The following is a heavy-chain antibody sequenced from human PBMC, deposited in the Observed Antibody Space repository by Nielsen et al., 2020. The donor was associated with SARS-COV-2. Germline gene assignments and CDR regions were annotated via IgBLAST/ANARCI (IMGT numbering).Heavy chain of an antibody. D-gene: IGHD3-22*01. CDR2: IRSKAYRYAT. CDR3: TSYYYDNSAYYSLDF. CDR1: GFAFSGSA. V-gene: IGHV3-73*01. Sequence: GGSLRLSCAASGFAFSGSAMHWVRQASGKGLEWVGRIRSKAYRYATTYAASVKGRFTISRDDSRTTAYLQMNRLKTDDTAVYYCTSYYYDNSAYYSLDFWGQGALVTVSS. J-gene: IGHJ4*02.